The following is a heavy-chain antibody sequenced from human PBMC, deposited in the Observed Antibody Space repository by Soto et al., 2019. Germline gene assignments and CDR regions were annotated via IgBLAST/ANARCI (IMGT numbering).Heavy chain of an antibody. V-gene: IGHV4-59*08. J-gene: IGHJ3*02. D-gene: IGHD5-12*01. Sequence: SETLSLACTVSGGSISSYYWSWIRQPPGKGLEWIGYIYYSGSTNYNPSLKSRVTISVDTSKNQFSLKLSSVTAADTAVYYCARLLRLRDAFDIWGQGTMVTVSS. CDR1: GGSISSYY. CDR3: ARLLRLRDAFDI. CDR2: IYYSGST.